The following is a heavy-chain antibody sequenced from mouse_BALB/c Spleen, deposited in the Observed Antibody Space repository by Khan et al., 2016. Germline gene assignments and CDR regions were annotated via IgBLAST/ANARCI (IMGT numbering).Heavy chain of an antibody. J-gene: IGHJ3*01. CDR2: INPSSNYT. D-gene: IGHD2-4*01. V-gene: IGHV1-4*01. Sequence: QVQLQQPGAELARPGASVKMSCKTSGYIFPSYTMHWVKQRPGQGLEWIGYINPSSNYTDYNQKFKDKATLNADKSSSTAYMQLNSLTSEDSAIYYCARRVFMNTTGLVYGCQGTRVSVSA. CDR1: GYIFPSYT. CDR3: ARRVFMNTTGLVY.